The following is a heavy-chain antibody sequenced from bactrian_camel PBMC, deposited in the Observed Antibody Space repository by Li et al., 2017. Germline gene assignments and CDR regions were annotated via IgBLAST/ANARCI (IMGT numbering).Heavy chain of an antibody. CDR1: GFTFSTYD. V-gene: IGHV3S40*01. CDR2: INSGGGST. J-gene: IGHJ4*01. D-gene: IGHD1*01. CDR3: AARGRTGLGYMELRY. Sequence: VQLVESGGGLVQPGGSLRLSCAASGFTFSTYDMSWVRQAPGKGLEWVSAINSGGGSTAYADSVKGRFTISRDNAANTLLLQMSSLKPDDSAVYYCAARGRTGLGYMELRYWGQGTQVTVS.